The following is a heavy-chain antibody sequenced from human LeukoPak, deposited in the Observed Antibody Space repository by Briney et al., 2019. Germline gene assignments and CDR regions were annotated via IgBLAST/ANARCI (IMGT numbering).Heavy chain of an antibody. CDR3: ARRTPRCGGTCYDAFDV. D-gene: IGHD2-21*01. Sequence: ASVKVSCKASGYTLIDYDINWVRQAPGQGLEWMGLMSPHNGHTEYAQNFQGRVTMTRDTSTGTAYMELRSLRSEDTAVYYCARRTPRCGGTCYDAFDVWGQGTMVTVSS. CDR1: GYTLIDYD. CDR2: MSPHNGHT. J-gene: IGHJ3*01. V-gene: IGHV1-8*01.